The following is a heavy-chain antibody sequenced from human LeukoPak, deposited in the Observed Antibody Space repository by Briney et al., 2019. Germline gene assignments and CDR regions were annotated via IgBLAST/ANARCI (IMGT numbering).Heavy chain of an antibody. Sequence: GGSLRLSCAASGFTFSSYSMNWVRQAPGKGLEWVSTISSSSSYIYYADSVKGRFTISRDNAKNSLYLQMNSLRAEDTAVYYCAREYYYGSGIYGMDVWGKGTTVTVSS. CDR1: GFTFSSYS. J-gene: IGHJ6*04. V-gene: IGHV3-21*01. D-gene: IGHD3-10*01. CDR2: ISSSSSYI. CDR3: AREYYYGSGIYGMDV.